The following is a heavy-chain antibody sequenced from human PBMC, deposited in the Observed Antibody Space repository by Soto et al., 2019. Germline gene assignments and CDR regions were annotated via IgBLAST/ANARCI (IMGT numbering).Heavy chain of an antibody. CDR2: ISGSGGST. Sequence: GGSLRLSCAVSGIIFTGYGMHWVRQAPGKGLEWVSAISGSGGSTYYADSVKGRFTISRDNSKNTLYLQMNSLRAEDTAVYYCAKIDVNYDFWSGYNTHGMDVWGQGTTVTVSS. CDR3: AKIDVNYDFWSGYNTHGMDV. J-gene: IGHJ6*02. D-gene: IGHD3-3*01. V-gene: IGHV3-23*01. CDR1: GIIFTGYG.